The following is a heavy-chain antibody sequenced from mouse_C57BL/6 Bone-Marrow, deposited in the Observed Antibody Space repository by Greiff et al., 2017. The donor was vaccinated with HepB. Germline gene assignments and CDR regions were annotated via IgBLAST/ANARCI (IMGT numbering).Heavy chain of an antibody. Sequence: QVHVKQSGAELVRPGASVKLSCKASGYTFTDYYINWVKQRPGQGLEWIARIYPGSGNTYYNEKFKGKATLTAEKSSSTAYMQLSSLTSEDSAVYFCAREDYGNHKGYFDYWGQGTTLTVSS. J-gene: IGHJ2*01. CDR1: GYTFTDYY. V-gene: IGHV1-76*01. CDR2: IYPGSGNT. D-gene: IGHD2-1*01. CDR3: AREDYGNHKGYFDY.